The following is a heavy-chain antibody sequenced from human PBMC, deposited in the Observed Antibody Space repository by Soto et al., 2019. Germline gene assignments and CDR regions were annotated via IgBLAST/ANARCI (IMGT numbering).Heavy chain of an antibody. CDR2: IYYSGST. J-gene: IGHJ4*02. Sequence: PSETLSLTCTVSGGSINSGGYYWSWIRQHPGKGLEWIGYIYYSGSTYYNPSLKSRVTISVDTSKNQFSLKLSSVTAADTAVYYCARACLRFLEWLPNEYYFDYWGQGTLVTVSS. CDR3: ARACLRFLEWLPNEYYFDY. CDR1: GGSINSGGYY. V-gene: IGHV4-31*03. D-gene: IGHD3-3*01.